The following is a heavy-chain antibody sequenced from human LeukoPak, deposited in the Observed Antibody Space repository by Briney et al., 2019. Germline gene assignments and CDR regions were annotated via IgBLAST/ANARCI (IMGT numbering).Heavy chain of an antibody. J-gene: IGHJ3*02. CDR2: ISTSGST. CDR1: GGSISSGSYY. Sequence: PSETLSLTCTVSGGSISSGSYYWSWIRQPAGKGLEWIGRISTSGSTYYNPSLKSRVTISVDTSKNQFSLKLSSVTAADTAVYYCARHEQQLVAGVFAFDIWGQGTMVTVSS. D-gene: IGHD6-13*01. CDR3: ARHEQQLVAGVFAFDI. V-gene: IGHV4-61*02.